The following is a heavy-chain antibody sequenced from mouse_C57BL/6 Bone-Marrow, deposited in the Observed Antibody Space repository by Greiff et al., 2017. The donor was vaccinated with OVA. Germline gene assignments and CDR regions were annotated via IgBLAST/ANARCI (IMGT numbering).Heavy chain of an antibody. J-gene: IGHJ4*01. D-gene: IGHD1-1*01. Sequence: EVMLVESGGDLVKPGGSLKLSCAASGFTFSSYGMSWVRQTPDKRLEWVATISSGGSYTYYPDSVKGRFTISRDNAKNTLYLQMSSLKSEDTAMYYCARQYGSSPMDYWGQGTSVTVSS. CDR1: GFTFSSYG. V-gene: IGHV5-6*01. CDR2: ISSGGSYT. CDR3: ARQYGSSPMDY.